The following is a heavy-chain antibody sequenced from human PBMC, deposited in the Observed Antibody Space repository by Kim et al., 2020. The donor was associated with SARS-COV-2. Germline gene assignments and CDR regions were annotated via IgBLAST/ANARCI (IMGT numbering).Heavy chain of an antibody. J-gene: IGHJ4*02. D-gene: IGHD2-15*01. Sequence: GGSLRLSCSASGFSFSTYSMQWVRQAPGRGLEYISAISGNGGSTYYADSVKGRFTISRDNSKNTLYLQMNSVRTEDTAVYYCVKAGSTTRWYSDYWGQGTLVTVSS. CDR2: ISGNGGST. CDR3: VKAGSTTRWYSDY. CDR1: GFSFSTYS. V-gene: IGHV3-64D*09.